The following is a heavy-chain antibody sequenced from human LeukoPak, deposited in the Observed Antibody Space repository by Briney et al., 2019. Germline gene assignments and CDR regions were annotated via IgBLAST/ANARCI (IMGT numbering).Heavy chain of an antibody. D-gene: IGHD4-11*01. V-gene: IGHV3-30*03. CDR3: ARSGGLQKFDY. CDR1: GFTFSNYG. J-gene: IGHJ4*02. CDR2: ISFDESSE. Sequence: GGSLRLSCAASGFTFSNYGMHWVRQAPGKGLEWVALISFDESSEYYADSVKGRFSISRDNSKNTLYLQMNSLRAEDTAVYYCARSGGLQKFDYWGQGTLVTVSS.